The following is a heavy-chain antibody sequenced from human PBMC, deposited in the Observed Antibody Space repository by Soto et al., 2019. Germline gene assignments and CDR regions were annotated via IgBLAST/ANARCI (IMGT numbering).Heavy chain of an antibody. CDR3: ARGWGYDSTDYYYAY. CDR2: IIPIFGTA. Sequence: QVQLVQSGAEVRKPGSSVRVSCKASGGSFNRHTISWVRQAPGQGLEWMGGIIPIFGTANNAQKFQGRVTIIADESKSTVYMELSSLRADDTAIYYCARGWGYDSTDYYYAYWGQGTLVIVSS. V-gene: IGHV1-69*01. D-gene: IGHD3-22*01. J-gene: IGHJ4*02. CDR1: GGSFNRHT.